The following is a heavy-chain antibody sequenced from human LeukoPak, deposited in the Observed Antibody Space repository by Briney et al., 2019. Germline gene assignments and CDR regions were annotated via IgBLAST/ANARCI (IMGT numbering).Heavy chain of an antibody. CDR1: GGSISSSSYY. Sequence: KPSETLSLTCTVSGGSISSSSYYWGWIRQPPGKGLEWIGSIYYSGSTYYNPSLKSRVTISVDTSKNQFSLKLSSVTAADTAVYYCARRDGFREFWGQGTLVTVSS. D-gene: IGHD3-10*01. J-gene: IGHJ4*02. V-gene: IGHV4-39*01. CDR2: IYYSGST. CDR3: ARRDGFREF.